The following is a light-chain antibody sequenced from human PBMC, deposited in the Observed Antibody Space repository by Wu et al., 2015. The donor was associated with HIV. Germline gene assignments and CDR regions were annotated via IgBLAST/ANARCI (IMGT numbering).Light chain of an antibody. J-gene: IGKJ1*01. V-gene: IGKV3/OR2-268*02. CDR3: HSGR. CDR1: QSISSST. CDR2: GTS. Sequence: EIVMTQSPATLSLSPGERATLSCRASQSISSSTLSWYQQKPGQAPRLLIYGTSTRAPGVPARFSGSGSGTDFTLTVSSLQPEDFAVYYCHSGRFGQGTKVEIK.